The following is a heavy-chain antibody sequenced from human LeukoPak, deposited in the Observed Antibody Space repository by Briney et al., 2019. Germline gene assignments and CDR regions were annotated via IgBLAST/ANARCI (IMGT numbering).Heavy chain of an antibody. D-gene: IGHD5-18*01. CDR3: ARSGGSSYGYTFIDY. V-gene: IGHV5-51*01. CDR2: IYPRDSDT. J-gene: IGHJ4*02. CDR1: GYSFTSYW. Sequence: GESLKISCKGSGYSFTSYWIAWVRPMPGKGLEWMGIIYPRDSDTRYSPSFQGQVTISADKSISAAYLQWSSLKASDTAMYYCARSGGSSYGYTFIDYWGQGTLVTVSS.